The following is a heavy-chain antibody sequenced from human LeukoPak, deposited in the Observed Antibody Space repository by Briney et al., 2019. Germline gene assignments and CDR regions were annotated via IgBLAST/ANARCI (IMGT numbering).Heavy chain of an antibody. CDR3: ARHTDYYDSSGYYS. CDR1: GYIFTSYW. V-gene: IGHV5-10-1*01. D-gene: IGHD3-22*01. J-gene: IGHJ4*02. CDR2: IDPSDSYT. Sequence: GESLMISCKGSGYIFTSYWISWVRHLPGKGLEWMGRIDPSDSYTNYSPSFQGHVTISADKSISTAYLQRSSLKASDTAMYYCARHTDYYDSSGYYSWGQGTLVTVSS.